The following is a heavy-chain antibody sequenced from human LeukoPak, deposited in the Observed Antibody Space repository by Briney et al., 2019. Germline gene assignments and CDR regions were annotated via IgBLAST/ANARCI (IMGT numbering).Heavy chain of an antibody. CDR2: IKQDGSEK. D-gene: IGHD3-3*01. CDR3: ARDTN. V-gene: IGHV3-7*01. J-gene: IGHJ4*02. Sequence: GGSLRLSCAASGVTFSSYWMSWGRQAPGKGLEWVANIKQDGSEKYYVDSVKGRFTISRDNAKNSLYLQMNSLRAEDTAVYYCARDTNWGQGTLVTVSS. CDR1: GVTFSSYW.